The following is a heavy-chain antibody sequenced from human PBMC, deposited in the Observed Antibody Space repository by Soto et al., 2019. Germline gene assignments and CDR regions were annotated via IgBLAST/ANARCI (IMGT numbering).Heavy chain of an antibody. D-gene: IGHD2-21*01. V-gene: IGHV1-69*01. CDR1: GGSFDSYA. Sequence: QFQLVQSGAEVKEPQSSVKVSCKSSGGSFDSYAVAWVRQAPGQGLEWLGGFIPVFNTSKYAHQFQARGTFTADDSTGTAYMTLTNLKSEDTAVYFCATRIADSPLVPLHYFYAMDAWGQGTTVIVS. CDR2: FIPVFNTS. J-gene: IGHJ6*02. CDR3: ATRIADSPLVPLHYFYAMDA.